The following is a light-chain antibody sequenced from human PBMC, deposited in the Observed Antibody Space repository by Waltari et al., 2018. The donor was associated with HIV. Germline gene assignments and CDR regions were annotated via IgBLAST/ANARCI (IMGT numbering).Light chain of an antibody. CDR2: AAS. CDR3: QQLNSYPRRLT. Sequence: DTQLTQSPSFLSASVGDRVTITCRASQGINNYLAWYQQKPGKAPRPLIYAASTLQSGVPSRFSGSGSGTEFSLTISSLQPEDFATYYCQQLNSYPRRLTFGGGTKVEVK. CDR1: QGINNY. V-gene: IGKV1-9*01. J-gene: IGKJ4*01.